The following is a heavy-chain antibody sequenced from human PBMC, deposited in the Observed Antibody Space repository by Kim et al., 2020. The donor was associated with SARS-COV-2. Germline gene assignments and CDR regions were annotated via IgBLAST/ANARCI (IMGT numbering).Heavy chain of an antibody. CDR2: INHSGST. CDR3: ARFPYYDILTGYYQFDY. V-gene: IGHV4-34*01. CDR1: GGSFSGYY. Sequence: SETLSLTCAVYGGSFSGYYWSWIRQPPGKGLEWIGEINHSGSTNYNPSLKSRVTISVDTSKNQFSLKLSSVTAADTAVYYCARFPYYDILTGYYQFDYWGQGTLVTVSS. D-gene: IGHD3-9*01. J-gene: IGHJ4*02.